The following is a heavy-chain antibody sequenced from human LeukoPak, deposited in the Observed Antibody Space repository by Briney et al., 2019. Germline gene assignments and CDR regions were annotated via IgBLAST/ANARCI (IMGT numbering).Heavy chain of an antibody. CDR3: ARDSCSGGGCFLDP. CDR2: IVVGSGNT. CDR1: GFTFTSSA. Sequence: SVKVSCKASGFTFTSSAVQWVRQARGQRLEWIGWIVVGSGNTNYAQKFQERVTITRDMSTSTAYMELSSLRAEDTAVYYCARDSCSGGGCFLDPWGQGTLVTVSS. D-gene: IGHD2-15*01. V-gene: IGHV1-58*01. J-gene: IGHJ5*02.